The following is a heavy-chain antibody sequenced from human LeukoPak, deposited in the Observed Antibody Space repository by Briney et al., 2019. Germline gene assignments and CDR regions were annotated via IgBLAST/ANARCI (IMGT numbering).Heavy chain of an antibody. CDR2: IYEDGGEK. CDR1: GFTFSSFG. V-gene: IGHV3-7*01. Sequence: GGSLRLSCAASGFTFSSFGMTWGRQGPGKGLEWVANIYEDGGEKYYVDSVKGRFTISRDNTKNSLYLQMNRLEANDTAVYYCARDAELDYYAPFFDPWGQGTLVTVSS. D-gene: IGHD3-10*01. CDR3: ARDAELDYYAPFFDP. J-gene: IGHJ5*02.